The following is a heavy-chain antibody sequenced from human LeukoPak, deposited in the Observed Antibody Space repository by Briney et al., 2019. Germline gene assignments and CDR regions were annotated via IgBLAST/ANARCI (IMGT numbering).Heavy chain of an antibody. D-gene: IGHD2-15*01. CDR3: ARNIVVVVAATHFDY. V-gene: IGHV1-2*02. CDR2: INPNSGVT. J-gene: IGHJ4*02. Sequence: ASVKVSCKASGYTLTGYYMHWVRQAPGQGLEWMGWINPNSGVTNYAQKFQGRVTMTRDTSISTAYMELSRLRSDDTAVYYCARNIVVVVAATHFDYWGQGTLVTVSS. CDR1: GYTLTGYY.